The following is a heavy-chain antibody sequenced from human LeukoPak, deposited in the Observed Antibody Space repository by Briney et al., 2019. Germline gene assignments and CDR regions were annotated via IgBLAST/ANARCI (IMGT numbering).Heavy chain of an antibody. D-gene: IGHD6-6*01. CDR2: IYTSGST. CDR3: ARGGATKSSSIAARPFDY. CDR1: GGSISSGSYY. Sequence: PSETLSLTCTVSGGSISSGSYYWSWIRQPAGKGLEWIGRIYTSGSTNYNPSLKSRVTISVDTSKNQFSLKLSSVTAADTAVYYCARGGATKSSSIAARPFDYWGQGTLVTVSS. V-gene: IGHV4-61*02. J-gene: IGHJ4*02.